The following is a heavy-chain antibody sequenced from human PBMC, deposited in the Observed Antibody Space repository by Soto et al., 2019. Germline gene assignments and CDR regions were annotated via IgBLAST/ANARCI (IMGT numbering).Heavy chain of an antibody. CDR2: IYWNDDK. CDR3: AHSPWGAAPDY. CDR1: GFSVSARGVG. Sequence: QITLKESGPTLVKPTQTLTLTCALSGFSVSARGVGVGWIRQPPGKALEWLAIIYWNDDKLYRPSLQSRLTITKDTCKNQVVLTMTNMDPVDTATYYCAHSPWGAAPDYWGQGTPVTVSS. V-gene: IGHV2-5*01. J-gene: IGHJ4*02. D-gene: IGHD3-16*01.